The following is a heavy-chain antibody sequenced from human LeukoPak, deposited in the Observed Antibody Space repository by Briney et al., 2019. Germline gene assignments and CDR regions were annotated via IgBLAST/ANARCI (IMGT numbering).Heavy chain of an antibody. CDR1: GLTFSRHW. V-gene: IGHV3-7*03. CDR3: ARDNGWSADF. CDR2: IKQDGSAK. D-gene: IGHD2-15*01. Sequence: GGSLRLSCAASGLTFSRHWMYWVRQAPGKGLEWVANIKQDGSAKPYVDSVKGRFTISRDNAKNSLFLQMNSLRVEDTAVYYCARDNGWSADFWGQGTLVIVSS. J-gene: IGHJ4*02.